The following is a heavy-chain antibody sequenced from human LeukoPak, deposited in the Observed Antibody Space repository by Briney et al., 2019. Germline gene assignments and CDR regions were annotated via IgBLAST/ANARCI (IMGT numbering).Heavy chain of an antibody. Sequence: PSETLSLTCTVSGGSISSYHWSWIRQPAGKGLEWIGRIYSSGSINYNPSLKSRVTMSVDTSKNQFSLKLSSVTAADTAVYYCARGYNILTGYYYFDYWGQGTLVTVSS. D-gene: IGHD3-9*01. CDR1: GGSISSYH. CDR3: ARGYNILTGYYYFDY. J-gene: IGHJ4*02. V-gene: IGHV4-4*07. CDR2: IYSSGSI.